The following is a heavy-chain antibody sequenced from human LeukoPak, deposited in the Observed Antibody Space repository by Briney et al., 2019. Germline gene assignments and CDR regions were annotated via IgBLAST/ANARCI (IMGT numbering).Heavy chain of an antibody. J-gene: IGHJ6*02. CDR1: GFTFSSYA. V-gene: IGHV3-30*04. D-gene: IGHD3-9*01. Sequence: GGSLRLSCAASGFTFSSYAMHWVRQAPGKGLEWVAVISYDGSNKYYADSVKGRFTISRDNSKNTLYLQVNSLRAEDTAVYYCARDPELRYFDWLSYYYYYYGMDVWGQGTTVTVSS. CDR3: ARDPELRYFDWLSYYYYYYGMDV. CDR2: ISYDGSNK.